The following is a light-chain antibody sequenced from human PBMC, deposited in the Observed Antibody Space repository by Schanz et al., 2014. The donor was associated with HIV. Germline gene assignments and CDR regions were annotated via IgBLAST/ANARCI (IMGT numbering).Light chain of an antibody. CDR2: DVT. CDR1: SSDVGGHNY. Sequence: QSALTQPASVSGSPGQSITISCTGVSSDVGGHNYVSWYQQHPGRAPQLMIYDVTYRPSGVSDRFSGSKSGNTASLTISGLQAEDEADYYCCSYAGSSTVVFGRGTKLTVL. CDR3: CSYAGSSTVV. J-gene: IGLJ2*01. V-gene: IGLV2-14*03.